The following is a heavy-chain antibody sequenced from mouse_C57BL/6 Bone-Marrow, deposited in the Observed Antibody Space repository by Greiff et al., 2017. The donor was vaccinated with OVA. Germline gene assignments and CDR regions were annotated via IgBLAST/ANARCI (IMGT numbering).Heavy chain of an antibody. Sequence: VKLVESGAELVKPGASVKISCKASGYAFSSYWMNWVKQRPGKGLEWIGQIYPGDGDTNYNGKFKGKAPLTADKSSSTAYMQLHSLTSGASAVYFCASYNSNCDYWGQGTTLTVSS. CDR3: ASYNSNCDY. CDR1: GYAFSSYW. CDR2: IYPGDGDT. D-gene: IGHD2-5*01. J-gene: IGHJ2*01. V-gene: IGHV1-80*01.